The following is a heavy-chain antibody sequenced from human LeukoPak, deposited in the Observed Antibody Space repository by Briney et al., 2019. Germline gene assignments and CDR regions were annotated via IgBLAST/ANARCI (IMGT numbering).Heavy chain of an antibody. Sequence: SVKVSCKASGGTFSSYAISWVRQAPGQGLEWMGGIIPIFGTANYAQKFQGRVTITADESTSTAYMELSSLRSEDTAVYYCAGAGQYYYDSSGYYPFSFDYWGQGTLVTVSS. CDR3: AGAGQYYYDSSGYYPFSFDY. CDR1: GGTFSSYA. D-gene: IGHD3-22*01. CDR2: IIPIFGTA. J-gene: IGHJ4*02. V-gene: IGHV1-69*13.